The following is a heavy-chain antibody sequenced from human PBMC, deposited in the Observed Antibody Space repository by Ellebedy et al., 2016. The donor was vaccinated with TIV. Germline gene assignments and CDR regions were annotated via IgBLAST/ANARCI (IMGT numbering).Heavy chain of an antibody. CDR2: IIPIFGTG. Sequence: AASVKVSCKASGVTFSRYAVSWVRQAPGQGLEWMGGIIPIFGTGNSTQKFQGRVTITADESTNTAYMELSSLRSEDTAVYYCARAVMVRSYYGLDVWGQGIPVIVS. CDR1: GVTFSRYA. V-gene: IGHV1-69*13. D-gene: IGHD3-10*01. J-gene: IGHJ6*02. CDR3: ARAVMVRSYYGLDV.